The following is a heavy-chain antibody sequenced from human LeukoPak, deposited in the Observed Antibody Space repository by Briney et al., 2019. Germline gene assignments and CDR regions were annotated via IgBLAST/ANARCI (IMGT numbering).Heavy chain of an antibody. D-gene: IGHD6-19*01. J-gene: IGHJ6*04. V-gene: IGHV3-30*18. CDR1: GFTFSSYG. Sequence: PGRSLRLSCAASGFTFSSYGMHWVRQAPGKGLEWVAVISYDGSNKYYADSVKARFTISRDNSKNTLYLQMNSLRAEDTAVYYCAKDGYSSGWFISWDYYYGMDVWGKGTTVTVSS. CDR3: AKDGYSSGWFISWDYYYGMDV. CDR2: ISYDGSNK.